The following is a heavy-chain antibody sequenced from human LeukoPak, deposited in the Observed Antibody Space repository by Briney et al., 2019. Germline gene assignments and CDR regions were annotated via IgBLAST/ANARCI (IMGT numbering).Heavy chain of an antibody. Sequence: SETLSLTCTVSGGSISSSSYYWGWIRQPPGKGLEWIGSIYYSGSTYYNPSLKSRVTISVDTSKNQFSLKLSSVTAADTAVYYCARRNIVVVPFPPDAFGIWGQGTMVTVSS. D-gene: IGHD2-2*01. V-gene: IGHV4-39*01. J-gene: IGHJ3*02. CDR2: IYYSGST. CDR3: ARRNIVVVPFPPDAFGI. CDR1: GGSISSSSYY.